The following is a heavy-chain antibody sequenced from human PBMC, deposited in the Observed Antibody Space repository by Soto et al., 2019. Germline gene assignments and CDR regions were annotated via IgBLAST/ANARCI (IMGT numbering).Heavy chain of an antibody. CDR2: ISGSGGST. J-gene: IGHJ4*02. CDR3: ARDGVAVAGRLRNFDY. V-gene: IGHV3-23*01. Sequence: EVQLLESGGGLVQPGGSLRLSCAASGFTFSSYAMSWVRQAPGKGLEWVSAISGSGGSTYYADSVKGRFTISRDNAKNSLYLQMNSLRAEDTAVYYCARDGVAVAGRLRNFDYWGQGTLVTVSS. D-gene: IGHD6-19*01. CDR1: GFTFSSYA.